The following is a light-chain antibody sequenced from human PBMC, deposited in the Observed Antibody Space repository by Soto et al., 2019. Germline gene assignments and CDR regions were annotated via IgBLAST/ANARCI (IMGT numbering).Light chain of an antibody. CDR2: GAS. Sequence: EILLTQSPGILSLSPGERATLSCRASQSISSSYIAWYQQRHGQAPRLLIYGASNRATGIPDRFRASGSTTDFNRTMSRLEPEDFAVYYCQQYGSSPPYTFGQRNKLEI. CDR1: QSISSSY. CDR3: QQYGSSPPYT. V-gene: IGKV3-20*01. J-gene: IGKJ2*01.